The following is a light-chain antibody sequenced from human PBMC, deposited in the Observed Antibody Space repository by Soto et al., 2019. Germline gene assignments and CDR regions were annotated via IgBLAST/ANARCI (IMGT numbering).Light chain of an antibody. V-gene: IGKV3-20*01. J-gene: IGKJ1*01. CDR2: GAS. CDR3: QKYGGSPPWT. CDR1: QSVDIDY. Sequence: EIVLTQSPGTLSLSPGERATLSCRASQSVDIDYLAWYQQKSGQAPRLLIFGASSRAIGVPERFSGSGSGTEFTLSISRLEPEDFAVYYCQKYGGSPPWTFGRGTKVDIK.